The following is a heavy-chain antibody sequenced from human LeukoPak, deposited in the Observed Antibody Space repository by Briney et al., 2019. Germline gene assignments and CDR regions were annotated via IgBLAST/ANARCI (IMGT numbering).Heavy chain of an antibody. Sequence: GGSLRLSCAAAGFTSSSYWMHWVRQAPGKGLVWVSRINSDGSSTSYADSVKGRFTISRDNAKNTLYLQMNSLRAEDTAVYYCARPLFCTSASCSTSYFDYWGQGTLVTVSS. CDR1: GFTSSSYW. D-gene: IGHD2-2*02. CDR3: ARPLFCTSASCSTSYFDY. J-gene: IGHJ4*02. CDR2: INSDGSST. V-gene: IGHV3-74*01.